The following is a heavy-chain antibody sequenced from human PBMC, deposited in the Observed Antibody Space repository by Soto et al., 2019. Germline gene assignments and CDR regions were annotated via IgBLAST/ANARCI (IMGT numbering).Heavy chain of an antibody. D-gene: IGHD3-3*01. Sequence: PSETLSLTCTVSGGSISSGGYYWSWIRQHPGKGLEWIGYIYYSGSTYYNPSLKSRVTISVDTSKNQFSLKLSSVTAADTAVYYCASTITIFGVVKAYYGMAVWGQGTTVTVSS. CDR2: IYYSGST. J-gene: IGHJ6*02. V-gene: IGHV4-31*03. CDR1: GGSISSGGYY. CDR3: ASTITIFGVVKAYYGMAV.